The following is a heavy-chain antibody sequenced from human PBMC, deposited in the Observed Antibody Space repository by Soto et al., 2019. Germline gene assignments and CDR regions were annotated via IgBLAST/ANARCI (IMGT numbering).Heavy chain of an antibody. V-gene: IGHV3-30-3*01. CDR3: PRDWYGSMSPNFDN. Sequence: PGGSLRLSCAASGFTFSSYAMHWVRQAPGKGLEWVAVISYDGSNKYYADSVKGRFTISRDNSKNTLYLQMNSLRAEDTAVYYCPRDWYGSMSPNFDNWGQETLVTVSS. CDR1: GFTFSSYA. D-gene: IGHD3-10*01. J-gene: IGHJ4*02. CDR2: ISYDGSNK.